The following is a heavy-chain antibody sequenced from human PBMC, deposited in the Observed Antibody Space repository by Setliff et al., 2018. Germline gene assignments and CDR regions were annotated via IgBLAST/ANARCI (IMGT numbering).Heavy chain of an antibody. CDR1: GFTFNDYW. Sequence: GGSLRLSCVASGFTFNDYWMSWVRQAPGKGLEWVANIKQDGSQTFSVDSLKGRFTFSRDNAKKSVFLQVTSLRAEDTAIYYCARGRGNYDSTGYFYVPPYFDYWGQGALVTVSS. J-gene: IGHJ4*02. D-gene: IGHD3-22*01. V-gene: IGHV3-7*01. CDR2: IKQDGSQT. CDR3: ARGRGNYDSTGYFYVPPYFDY.